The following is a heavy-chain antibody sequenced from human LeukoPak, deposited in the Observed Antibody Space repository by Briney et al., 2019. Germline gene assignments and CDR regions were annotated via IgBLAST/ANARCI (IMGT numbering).Heavy chain of an antibody. Sequence: ASVKVSCKASGYTFTSYAMNWVRQAPGQGLEWMGWINTNTGNPTYAQGFTGRFVFSLDTSVSTAYLQISSLKAEDTAVYYCARLSSSSYYYYYGMDVWGQGTTVTVSS. CDR3: ARLSSSSYYYYYGMDV. CDR2: INTNTGNP. CDR1: GYTFTSYA. V-gene: IGHV7-4-1*02. D-gene: IGHD6-13*01. J-gene: IGHJ6*02.